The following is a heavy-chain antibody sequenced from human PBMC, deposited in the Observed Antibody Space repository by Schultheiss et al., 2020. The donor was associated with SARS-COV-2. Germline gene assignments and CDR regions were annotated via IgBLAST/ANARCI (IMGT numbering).Heavy chain of an antibody. D-gene: IGHD4-23*01. CDR2: IWYDGSNK. CDR1: GFTFSSYG. Sequence: GGSLRLSCAASGFTFSSYGMHWVRQAPGKGLEWVAVIWYDGSNKYYADSVKGRFTISRDNSKNTLYLQMNSLRAEDTAVYYCARDSRYWDGGPDAFDIWGQGTMVTVSS. CDR3: ARDSRYWDGGPDAFDI. V-gene: IGHV3-33*01. J-gene: IGHJ3*02.